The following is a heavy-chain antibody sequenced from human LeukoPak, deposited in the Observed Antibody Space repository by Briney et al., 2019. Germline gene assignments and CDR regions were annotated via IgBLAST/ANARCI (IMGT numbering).Heavy chain of an antibody. CDR2: TYYRSKWYN. V-gene: IGHV6-1*01. Sequence: SQTLSLTCAISGDSVSSNSAAWNWIRQSPSRGLEWLGRTYYRSKWYNDYAVSVKSRITINPDTSKNQFSLQLNSVTPEDTAVYYCARESGYDFGPNYYYGMDVWGQGTTVTVSS. CDR1: GDSVSSNSAA. J-gene: IGHJ6*02. D-gene: IGHD5-12*01. CDR3: ARESGYDFGPNYYYGMDV.